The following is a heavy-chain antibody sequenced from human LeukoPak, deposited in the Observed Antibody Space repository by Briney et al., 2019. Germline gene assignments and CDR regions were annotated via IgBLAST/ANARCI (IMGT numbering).Heavy chain of an antibody. J-gene: IGHJ4*02. Sequence: GGSLRLSCAVSVFTFSSYALSWVRQAPGRGLEWVSAISGSGDSTYYADSVKGRFTVSRDNSKSTLYLQMNSLRAEDTAVYYCVRGAYSSSWLNFDYWGQGTLVTVSS. V-gene: IGHV3-23*01. D-gene: IGHD6-13*01. CDR3: VRGAYSSSWLNFDY. CDR1: VFTFSSYA. CDR2: ISGSGDST.